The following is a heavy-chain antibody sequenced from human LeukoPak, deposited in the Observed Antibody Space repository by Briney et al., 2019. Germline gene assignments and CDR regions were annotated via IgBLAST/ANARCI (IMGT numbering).Heavy chain of an antibody. J-gene: IGHJ4*02. CDR1: GFPFSSYG. V-gene: IGHV3-30*18. D-gene: IGHD4-17*01. CDR2: ISYDGSNK. CDR3: AKEMTTVTTFSLDY. Sequence: GGSLRLSCAASGFPFSSYGMHWVRQAPGKGLEWVAVISYDGSNKYYADSVKGRFTISRDNSKNTLYLQMNSLRAEDTAVYYCAKEMTTVTTFSLDYWGQGTLVTVSS.